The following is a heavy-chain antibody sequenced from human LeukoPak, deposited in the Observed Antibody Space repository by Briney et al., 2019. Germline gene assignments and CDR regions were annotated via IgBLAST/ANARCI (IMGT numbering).Heavy chain of an antibody. V-gene: IGHV3-30*18. Sequence: PGGSLRLSCAASGFTFSSYGVHWVRQAPGKGLEWVAVISYDGSNKYYADSVKGRFTISRDNSKNTLYLQMNSPRAEDTAVYYCAKDLGGSYRDYWGQGTLVTVSS. CDR3: AKDLGGSYRDY. CDR1: GFTFSSYG. D-gene: IGHD1-26*01. J-gene: IGHJ4*02. CDR2: ISYDGSNK.